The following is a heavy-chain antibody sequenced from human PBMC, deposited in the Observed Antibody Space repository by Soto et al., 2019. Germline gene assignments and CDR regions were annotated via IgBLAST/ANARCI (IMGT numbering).Heavy chain of an antibody. CDR3: ASSSRQLVSYYYYMDV. CDR2: ISGSGGST. CDR1: GFTFSSYA. V-gene: IGHV3-23*01. J-gene: IGHJ6*03. Sequence: PGGSLRLSCAASGFTFSSYAMSWVRQAPGKGLEWVSAISGSGGSTYYADSVKGRFTISRDNSKNTLYLQMNSLRAEDTAVYYCASSSRQLVSYYYYMDVWGKGTTVTVSS. D-gene: IGHD6-13*01.